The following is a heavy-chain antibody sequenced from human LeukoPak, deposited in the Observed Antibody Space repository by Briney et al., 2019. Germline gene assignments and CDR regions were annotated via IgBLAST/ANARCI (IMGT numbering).Heavy chain of an antibody. J-gene: IGHJ4*02. V-gene: IGHV3-30*18. Sequence: GGSLRLSCAASGFTFSSYGMHWVRQAPGKGLEWVVVISYDGNNKYYADSVKGRFTISRDNSKNTLYLQMNSLRADDTAVYYCVKYSGSYMYYFDCWGQGTLVTVSS. D-gene: IGHD1-26*01. CDR3: VKYSGSYMYYFDC. CDR2: ISYDGNNK. CDR1: GFTFSSYG.